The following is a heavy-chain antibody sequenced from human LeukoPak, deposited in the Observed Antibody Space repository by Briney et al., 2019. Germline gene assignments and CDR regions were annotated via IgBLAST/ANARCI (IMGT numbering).Heavy chain of an antibody. CDR1: GVCIRSYY. CDR2: IYYSGST. D-gene: IGHD3-10*01. Sequence: SETLSLTFTVRGVCIRSYYWSWIRQPPGKGLEWIGYIYYSGSTNYNPSLKSRVTISVDTSKNQFSLKLSSVTAADTAVYYCARGSDRGYYYYYGMDVWGKGTTVTVSS. J-gene: IGHJ6*04. V-gene: IGHV4-59*01. CDR3: ARGSDRGYYYYYGMDV.